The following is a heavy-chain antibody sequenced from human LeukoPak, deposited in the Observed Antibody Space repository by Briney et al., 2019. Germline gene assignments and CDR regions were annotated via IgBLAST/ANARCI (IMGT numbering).Heavy chain of an antibody. J-gene: IGHJ5*02. V-gene: IGHV3-23*01. CDR2: ISGSGGST. CDR1: GFTFSNYA. Sequence: SGGSPRLSCAASGFTFSNYAMAWVRQAPGEGLEWVSAISGSGGSTYYADSVKGRFTISRDNSKNTLYLQMNSLRAEDTAVYYCAKDGSSGGDTSWFDPWGQGTLVTVSS. D-gene: IGHD2-21*02. CDR3: AKDGSSGGDTSWFDP.